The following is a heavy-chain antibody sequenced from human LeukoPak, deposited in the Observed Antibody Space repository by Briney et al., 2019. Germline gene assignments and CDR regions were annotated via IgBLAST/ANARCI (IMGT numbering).Heavy chain of an antibody. J-gene: IGHJ4*02. CDR2: INPSGGST. D-gene: IGHD2-15*01. CDR3: ASPEVGY. CDR1: GYTFTNSY. V-gene: IGHV1-46*03. Sequence: ASVKVSCKASGYTFTNSYIHWVRRAPGQGLEWMGIINPSGGSTNYAQKFQGRVTMTRDTSTSTVYMELYCLRSEDTAVYYCASPEVGYWGQGTLVTVSS.